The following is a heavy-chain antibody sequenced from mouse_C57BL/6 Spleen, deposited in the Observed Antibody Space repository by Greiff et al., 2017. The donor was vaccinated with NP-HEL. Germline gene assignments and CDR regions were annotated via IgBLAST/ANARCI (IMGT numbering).Heavy chain of an antibody. J-gene: IGHJ2*01. CDR3: AREYYSNYIDY. CDR2: IYPGSGNT. Sequence: QVQLQQSGAELVRPGASVKLSCKASGYTFTDYYINWVKQRPGQGLEWIARIYPGSGNTYYNEKFKGKATLTAEKSSSTAYMQLSSLTSEDSAVYFCAREYYSNYIDYWGQGTTLTVSS. D-gene: IGHD2-5*01. CDR1: GYTFTDYY. V-gene: IGHV1-76*01.